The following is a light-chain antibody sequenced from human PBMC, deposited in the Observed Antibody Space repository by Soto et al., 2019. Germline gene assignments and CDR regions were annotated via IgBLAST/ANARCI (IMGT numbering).Light chain of an antibody. CDR3: QQYGSSGT. CDR2: GAS. V-gene: IGKV3-20*01. J-gene: IGKJ1*01. Sequence: EIVLTQSPATLSVSPGERVTLSCRASQSVDINLAWYQQKPGKAPRLLIYGASNRATGIPDRLSGSGSGTDFTLTIRRLEPEDFAVYYCQQYGSSGTFGQGTKVDIK. CDR1: QSVDIN.